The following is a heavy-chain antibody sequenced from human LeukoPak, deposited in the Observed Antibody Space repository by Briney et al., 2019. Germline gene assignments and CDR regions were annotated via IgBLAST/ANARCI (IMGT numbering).Heavy chain of an antibody. CDR2: INPNTGGT. D-gene: IGHD3-10*01. CDR1: GYTFTGYY. Sequence: ASVKVSCKASGYTFTGYYIHWVRQAPGQGLEWMGWINPNTGGTNYVQRFQGRVTMTRDTSISTGYMELSRLRSDDTAVYYCARGAKTIMVRGVIYYFDYWGQGTLVTVSS. J-gene: IGHJ4*02. CDR3: ARGAKTIMVRGVIYYFDY. V-gene: IGHV1-2*02.